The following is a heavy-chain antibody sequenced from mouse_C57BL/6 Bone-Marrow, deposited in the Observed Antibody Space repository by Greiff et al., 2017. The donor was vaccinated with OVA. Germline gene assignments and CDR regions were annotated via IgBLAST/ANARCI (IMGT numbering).Heavy chain of an antibody. J-gene: IGHJ3*01. CDR3: ARKGSQAWFAY. Sequence: QVQLQQSGPELVKPGASVKLSCKASGYTFTSYDINWVKQRPGQGLEWIGWIYPRDGSTKYNERVKSKDTLTVDTFSSTAYMELHSLTAEDSAVYFCARKGSQAWFAYWGQGTLVTVSA. CDR2: IYPRDGST. V-gene: IGHV1-85*01. CDR1: GYTFTSYD.